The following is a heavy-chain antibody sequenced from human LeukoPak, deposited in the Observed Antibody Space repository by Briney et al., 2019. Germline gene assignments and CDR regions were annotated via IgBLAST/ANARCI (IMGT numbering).Heavy chain of an antibody. CDR1: GFTFSNYA. CDR3: VRGSVAVAGPTDY. Sequence: GGSLRLPCAASGFTFSNYAMHWVRQTPGKGLEGVAVISYDGSNKYYADSVKGRFTISRDNSENRLYLQINSLRLEDSALYYCVRGSVAVAGPTDYWGQGTLVTVSS. J-gene: IGHJ4*02. CDR2: ISYDGSNK. V-gene: IGHV3-30*04. D-gene: IGHD6-19*01.